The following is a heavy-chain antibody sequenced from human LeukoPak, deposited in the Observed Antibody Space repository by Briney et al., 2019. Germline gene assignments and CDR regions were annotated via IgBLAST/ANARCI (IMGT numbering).Heavy chain of an antibody. V-gene: IGHV4-59*01. D-gene: IGHD3-22*01. CDR3: ARDGYQGTYYYDSSGYPDAFDI. J-gene: IGHJ3*02. Sequence: SETLSPTCTVSGGSISSYYWSWIRQPPGKGLEWIGYIYYSGSTNYNPSLKSRVTISVDTSKNQFSLKLSSVTAADTAVYYCARDGYQGTYYYDSSGYPDAFDIWGQGTMVTVSS. CDR1: GGSISSYY. CDR2: IYYSGST.